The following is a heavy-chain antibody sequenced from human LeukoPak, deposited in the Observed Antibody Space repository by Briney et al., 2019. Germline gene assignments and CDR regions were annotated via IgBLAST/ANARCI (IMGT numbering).Heavy chain of an antibody. D-gene: IGHD3-22*01. V-gene: IGHV4-39*01. CDR2: IHSSGNS. J-gene: IGHJ4*02. Sequence: PSETLSLTCSVSTGSVNSGVYYWGWVRQPPGKGLEWIGSIHSSGNSYCNPSLKSRVTLSVDTSKNQFSLELSSVTAADRAVYYCAKHEGSYYDKSGYTFDFWGLGTLVTVSS. CDR1: TGSVNSGVYY. CDR3: AKHEGSYYDKSGYTFDF.